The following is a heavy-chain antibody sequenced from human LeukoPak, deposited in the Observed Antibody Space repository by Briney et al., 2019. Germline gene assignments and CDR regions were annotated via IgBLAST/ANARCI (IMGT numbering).Heavy chain of an antibody. CDR1: GYTLTELS. Sequence: ASVKVSCKVSGYTLTELSMHWVRQAPGKGLEWMGGFDPEDGETIYAQKFQGRVTMTEDTSTDTAYMELSSLRSEDTAVYYCATVSNRWAYQPFDPWGQGTLVTVSS. D-gene: IGHD2-21*01. CDR2: FDPEDGET. CDR3: ATVSNRWAYQPFDP. V-gene: IGHV1-24*01. J-gene: IGHJ5*02.